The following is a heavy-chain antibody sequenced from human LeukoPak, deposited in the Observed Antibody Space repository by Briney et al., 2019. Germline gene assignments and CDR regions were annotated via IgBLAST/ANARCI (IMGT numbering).Heavy chain of an antibody. V-gene: IGHV3-7*01. CDR1: GFTFSSYW. J-gene: IGHJ4*02. Sequence: GGSLRLSCAASGFTFSSYWMSWVRQAPGKGLEWVANIKQDGSEKYYVDSVKGRFTISRDNAKNSLYLQMNSLRAEDTAVYYCARVIGFLEWPSDYWGQGTLVTVSS. D-gene: IGHD3-3*01. CDR2: IKQDGSEK. CDR3: ARVIGFLEWPSDY.